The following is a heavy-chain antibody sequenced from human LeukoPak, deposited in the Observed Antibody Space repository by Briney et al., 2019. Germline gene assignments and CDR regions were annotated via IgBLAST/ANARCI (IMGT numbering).Heavy chain of an antibody. V-gene: IGHV1-2*02. CDR2: INPNSGGT. CDR1: GYTFTGYY. D-gene: IGHD2-2*01. Sequence: GASVKVSCKASGYTFTGYYMHWVRQAPGQGLEWMGWINPNSGGTNYAQKFQGRVTMTRDTSISTAYMELSRLRSDDTAVYYCALLEDIVVVPAAILFDYWGQGTLVTVSS. J-gene: IGHJ4*02. CDR3: ALLEDIVVVPAAILFDY.